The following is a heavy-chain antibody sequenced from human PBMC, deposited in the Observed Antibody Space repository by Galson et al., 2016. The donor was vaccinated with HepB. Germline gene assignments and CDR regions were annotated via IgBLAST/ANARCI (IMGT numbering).Heavy chain of an antibody. CDR1: GDSVSSDSAA. CDR3: ARRGSKEKGYFDL. V-gene: IGHV6-1*01. Sequence: CAISGDSVSSDSAAWNWIRQSPSRGLEWLGRTYYRSKWYNDYAVSVKSRMTINPDTSKNQFSLQLNSVTPEDTAVYYCARRGSKEKGYFDLWGQGMLVTVSS. D-gene: IGHD6-13*01. CDR2: TYYRSKWYN. J-gene: IGHJ5*02.